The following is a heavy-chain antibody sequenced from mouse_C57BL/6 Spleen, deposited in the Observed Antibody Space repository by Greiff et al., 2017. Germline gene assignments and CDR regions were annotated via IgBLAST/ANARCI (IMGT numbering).Heavy chain of an antibody. Sequence: VQLKESGAELVRPGASVKLSCTASGFNIKDYYMHWVKQRTEQGLEWIGRLDPEDGETKYAPKFQGKATITAYTSSNPAYMQLSRLTSKDTAGYYCVPFYYYGSSLTWFAYWGQGTLVTVSA. CDR3: VPFYYYGSSLTWFAY. D-gene: IGHD1-1*01. V-gene: IGHV14-2*01. CDR2: LDPEDGET. J-gene: IGHJ3*01. CDR1: GFNIKDYY.